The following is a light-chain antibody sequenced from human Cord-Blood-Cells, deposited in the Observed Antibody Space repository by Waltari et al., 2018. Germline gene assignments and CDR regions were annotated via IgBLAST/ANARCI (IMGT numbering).Light chain of an antibody. CDR1: QDISNY. CDR2: DAS. Sequence: IQRTQSPSSLSPSVGVRVTITCQASQDISNYLNWYQQKPGKAPKLLLYDASNLETGVPSRFSGSQSETDFTFTISSHQPEDISTYYSQQYDNLPLTFGGGTKVDLK. J-gene: IGKJ4*01. V-gene: IGKV1-33*01. CDR3: QQYDNLPLT.